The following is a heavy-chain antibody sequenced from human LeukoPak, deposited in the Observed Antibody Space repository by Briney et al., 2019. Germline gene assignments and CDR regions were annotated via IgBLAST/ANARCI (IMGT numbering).Heavy chain of an antibody. CDR2: IYHSGST. J-gene: IGHJ5*02. D-gene: IGHD6-6*01. V-gene: IGHV4-30-2*01. CDR3: ARAEVEYSSSSEGNWFDP. Sequence: SQTLSLTCTVSGGSISSGGYYWSWIRQPPGKGLEWIGYIYHSGSTYYNPSLKSRVTISVDRSKNQFSLKLSSVTAADTAVYYCARAEVEYSSSSEGNWFDPWGQGTLVIVSS. CDR1: GGSISSGGYY.